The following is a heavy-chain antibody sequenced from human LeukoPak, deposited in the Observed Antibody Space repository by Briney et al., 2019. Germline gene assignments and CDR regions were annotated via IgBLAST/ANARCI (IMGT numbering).Heavy chain of an antibody. D-gene: IGHD2-2*01. CDR3: ARGGTSGYSSTRHFWGGNYYFDY. Sequence: GGSLRLSCGASGFTFDYYWMSCVCQAPGQGVEWVANINQDGSEKYYLDSAKGRFTISRDNARNSMYLQVKSLRAEDTAVYYCARGGTSGYSSTRHFWGGNYYFDYWGQGSLVTVYS. J-gene: IGHJ4*02. CDR1: GFTFDYYW. CDR2: INQDGSEK. V-gene: IGHV3-7*01.